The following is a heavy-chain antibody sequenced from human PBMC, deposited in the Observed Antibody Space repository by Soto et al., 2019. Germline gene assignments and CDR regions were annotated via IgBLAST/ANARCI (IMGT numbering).Heavy chain of an antibody. CDR3: ARPVGKGSSSPKNWFDP. D-gene: IGHD6-13*01. J-gene: IGHJ5*02. V-gene: IGHV4-39*01. Sequence: QLQLQESGPGLVKPSETLSLTCTVSGGSISSSSYYWGWIRQPPGKGLEWIGSIYYSGSTYYNPSLKSRVTISVDTSKNQFSLKLSSVTAADTAVYYCARPVGKGSSSPKNWFDPWGQGTLVTVSS. CDR2: IYYSGST. CDR1: GGSISSSSYY.